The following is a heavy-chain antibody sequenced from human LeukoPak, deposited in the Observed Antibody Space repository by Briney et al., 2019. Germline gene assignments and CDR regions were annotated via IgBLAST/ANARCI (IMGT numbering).Heavy chain of an antibody. V-gene: IGHV3-7*01. CDR1: GFTFSNYW. J-gene: IGHJ4*02. CDR2: VKQDGSET. Sequence: GGSLRLSCAASGFTFSNYWMSWVRQAPGKGLEYVANVKQDGSETYYVDSVKGRFTISRDNAKSSLYLQMNSLRVEDTAVYYCARDQGIMFFDNWGQGTLVTVSS. CDR3: ARDQGIMFFDN. D-gene: IGHD2-21*01.